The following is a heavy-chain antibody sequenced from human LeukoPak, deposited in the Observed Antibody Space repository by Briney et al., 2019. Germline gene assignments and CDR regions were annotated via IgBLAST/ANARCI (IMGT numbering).Heavy chain of an antibody. CDR1: GFTFSSYA. Sequence: GGSLRLSCSASGFTFSSYAMHWVRQAPGKGLEYVSAISSNGGSTYYADSVKGRFTISRDNSKNTLYLQMSSLRAEDTAVYYCNIAASPNWFDPRGQGTLVTVSS. CDR3: NIAASPNWFDP. D-gene: IGHD6-13*01. J-gene: IGHJ5*02. V-gene: IGHV3-64D*09. CDR2: ISSNGGST.